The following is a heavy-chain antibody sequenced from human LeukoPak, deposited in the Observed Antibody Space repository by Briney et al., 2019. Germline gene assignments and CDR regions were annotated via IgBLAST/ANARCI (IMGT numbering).Heavy chain of an antibody. CDR2: IRYDGSNK. D-gene: IGHD1-26*01. J-gene: IGHJ3*02. Sequence: PGGSLRLSCGASGFTFSNYGMHWVRQAPGKGLEWVAFIRYDGSNKYYADSVKGRFTISRDNSKKMLYLEMNSLRAEDTAVYYCAEDILIVGADAFDIWGQGTMVTVSS. V-gene: IGHV3-30*02. CDR1: GFTFSNYG. CDR3: AEDILIVGADAFDI.